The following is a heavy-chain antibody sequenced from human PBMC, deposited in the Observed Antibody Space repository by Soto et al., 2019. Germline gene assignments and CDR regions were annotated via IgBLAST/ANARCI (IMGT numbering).Heavy chain of an antibody. CDR2: IYYSGST. J-gene: IGHJ4*02. Sequence: PSETLSLTCTVSGGSISSYYWSWIRQPPGKGLEWIGYIYYSGSTNYNPSLKSRVTISVDTSKNQFSLKLSSVTAADTAVYYCARSERYTGVGYFDYWGQGTLVTVSS. D-gene: IGHD2-2*02. V-gene: IGHV4-59*01. CDR3: ARSERYTGVGYFDY. CDR1: GGSISSYY.